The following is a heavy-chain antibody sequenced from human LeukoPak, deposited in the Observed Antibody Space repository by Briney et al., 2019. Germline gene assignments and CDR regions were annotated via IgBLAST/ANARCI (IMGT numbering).Heavy chain of an antibody. CDR3: AVAYCGGDCIYYFDY. V-gene: IGHV1-69*13. J-gene: IGHJ4*02. CDR2: IIPIFGTA. Sequence: SVKVSCKASGGTFSSYAISWVRQAPGQGLEWMGGIIPIFGTANYAQKFQGRVTITADESTSTAYMELSSLRSEDTAVYYCAVAYCGGDCIYYFDYWGQGTLVTVSS. CDR1: GGTFSSYA. D-gene: IGHD2-21*02.